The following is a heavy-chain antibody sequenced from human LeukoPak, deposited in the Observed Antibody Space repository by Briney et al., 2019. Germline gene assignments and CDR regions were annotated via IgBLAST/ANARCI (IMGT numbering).Heavy chain of an antibody. V-gene: IGHV3-33*01. CDR2: LWYDGSNK. CDR1: GFTFSSYG. J-gene: IGHJ6*03. Sequence: PGGSLRLSCAASGFTFSSYGMHWVRLAPGKGLEWVAVLWYDGSNKDYADSVKGRFTISRDNSKNTLYLQMNSLRAEDTAVYYCARDIRSYYYMHVWGKGTTVTVSS. CDR3: ARDIRSYYYMHV.